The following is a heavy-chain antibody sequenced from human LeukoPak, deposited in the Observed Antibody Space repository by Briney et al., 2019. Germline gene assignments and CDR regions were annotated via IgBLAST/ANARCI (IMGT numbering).Heavy chain of an antibody. CDR2: INPKSGGT. J-gene: IGHJ4*02. V-gene: IGHV1-2*02. CDR1: GYTFTGYY. Sequence: ASVKVSCKASGYTFTGYYMHWVRQAPGQGLEWMGWINPKSGGTHYEQKFQGRVTMTRDTSINTAYIEVSSLTSDDTAVYFCASGTESSDSYGRSGAFDYWGQGTRVIVSS. CDR3: ASGTESSDSYGRSGAFDY. D-gene: IGHD3-22*01.